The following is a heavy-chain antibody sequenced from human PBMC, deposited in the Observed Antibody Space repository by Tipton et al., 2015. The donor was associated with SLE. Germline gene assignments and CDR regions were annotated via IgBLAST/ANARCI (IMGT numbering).Heavy chain of an antibody. J-gene: IGHJ4*02. CDR2: IYHSGST. Sequence: TLSLTCTVSGYSISSGYYWGWIRQPPGKGLEWIGSIYHSGSTYYNPSLKSRVTISVDTSKNQFSLKLGSVTAADTAVYYCARDARLWGQGTLVTVSS. CDR3: ARDARL. V-gene: IGHV4-38-2*02. CDR1: GYSISSGYY.